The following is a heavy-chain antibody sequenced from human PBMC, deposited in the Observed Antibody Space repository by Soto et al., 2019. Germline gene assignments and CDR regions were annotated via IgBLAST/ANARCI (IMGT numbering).Heavy chain of an antibody. CDR2: IDWDDDK. CDR1: GFTLSTSGMR. J-gene: IGHJ4*02. Sequence: SGPTLVNPTKTLTLTCTFSGFTLSTSGMRVSWIRQPPGKALEWLARIDWDDDKLYSTSLKPRLTISKDTSKNQVVLTMTNMDPVDTATYYCALTKTWYSSDADYWGQGTLVTVSS. V-gene: IGHV2-70*04. CDR3: ALTKTWYSSDADY. D-gene: IGHD6-19*01.